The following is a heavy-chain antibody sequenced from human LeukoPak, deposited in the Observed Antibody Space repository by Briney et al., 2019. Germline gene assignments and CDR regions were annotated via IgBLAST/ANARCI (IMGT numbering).Heavy chain of an antibody. V-gene: IGHV1-18*01. Sequence: ASVKVSCKASGYSFTSYGISWVRQAPAQGLEWVGWICVYNGNKNFAQKLQARVTMTTDTSTSTAYMELRSLRSVDTAVYYCAREAGNCSSTSCYVYYYYMDVWGKGTTVTVSS. J-gene: IGHJ6*03. CDR3: AREAGNCSSTSCYVYYYYMDV. CDR1: GYSFTSYG. CDR2: ICVYNGNK. D-gene: IGHD2-2*01.